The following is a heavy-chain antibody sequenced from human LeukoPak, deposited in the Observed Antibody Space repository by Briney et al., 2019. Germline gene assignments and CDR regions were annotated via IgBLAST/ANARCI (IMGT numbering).Heavy chain of an antibody. CDR2: ISWNSGNI. J-gene: IGHJ4*02. CDR1: GFTFDDYA. CDR3: ANRYCSGGSCYFDN. D-gene: IGHD2-15*01. V-gene: IGHV3-9*01. Sequence: GRSLRLSCSASGFTFDDYAMHWVRQAPGKGLEWVSGISWNSGNITYGDSVKGRFTISRDNAKNSLYLQMNSLRTEDTALYYCANRYCSGGSCYFDNWGQGTLVTVSS.